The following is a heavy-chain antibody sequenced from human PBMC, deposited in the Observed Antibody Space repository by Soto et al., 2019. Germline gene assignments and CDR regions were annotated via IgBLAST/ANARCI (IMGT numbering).Heavy chain of an antibody. CDR1: GFTFSSYA. Sequence: EVQLLESGGGLVQPGGSLRLSCAASGFTFSSYAMSWVRQAPGKGLEWVSAISGSGGSTYYADSVKGRFTISRDNSKNTLYLQINSLRAEDTAVYYCAKDRTTVTTGVFLFDYWGQGTLVTVSS. CDR3: AKDRTTVTTGVFLFDY. V-gene: IGHV3-23*01. CDR2: ISGSGGST. D-gene: IGHD4-17*01. J-gene: IGHJ4*02.